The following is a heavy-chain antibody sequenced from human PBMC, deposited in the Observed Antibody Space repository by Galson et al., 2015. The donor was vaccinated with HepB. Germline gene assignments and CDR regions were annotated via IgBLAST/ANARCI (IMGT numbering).Heavy chain of an antibody. V-gene: IGHV1-69*13. CDR2: IIPIFGTA. CDR1: GGTFSSYA. D-gene: IGHD3-22*01. CDR3: ARARRYYYDSSGYYYDFDY. Sequence: SVKVSCKASGGTFSSYAISWVRQAPGQGLEWMGGIIPIFGTANYAQKFQGRVTITADESTSTAYMELSSLRSEDTAVYYCARARRYYYDSSGYYYDFDYWGQGTLVTVSS. J-gene: IGHJ4*02.